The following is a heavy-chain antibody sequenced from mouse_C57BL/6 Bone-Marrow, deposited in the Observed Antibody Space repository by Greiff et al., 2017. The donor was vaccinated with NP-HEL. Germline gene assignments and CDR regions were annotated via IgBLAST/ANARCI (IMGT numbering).Heavy chain of an antibody. CDR2: IRSKSNNYAT. Sequence: EVQLVESGGGLVQPKGSLKLSCAASGFSFNTYAMNWVRQAPGKSLEWVARIRSKSNNYATYYADSVKDRFTISRDDSESMLYLQMNNLKNEDTAMYYCVRRGDYDRYFDVWGTGTTVTVSS. CDR1: GFSFNTYA. V-gene: IGHV10-1*01. CDR3: VRRGDYDRYFDV. J-gene: IGHJ1*03. D-gene: IGHD2-4*01.